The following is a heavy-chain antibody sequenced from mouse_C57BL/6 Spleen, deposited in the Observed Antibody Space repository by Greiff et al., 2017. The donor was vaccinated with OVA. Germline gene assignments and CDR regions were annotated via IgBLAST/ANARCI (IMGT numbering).Heavy chain of an antibody. CDR2: IDPNSGGT. J-gene: IGHJ2*01. Sequence: QVQLQQPGAELVKPGASVKLSCKASGYTFTSYWMHWVKQRPGRGLEWIGRIDPNSGGTKYNEQFKSKATLTVDKPSSPAYMQLSSLTSEDSAVYYCARGECYSNYDFDYWGQGTTLTVSS. CDR1: GYTFTSYW. CDR3: ARGECYSNYDFDY. V-gene: IGHV1-72*01. D-gene: IGHD2-5*01.